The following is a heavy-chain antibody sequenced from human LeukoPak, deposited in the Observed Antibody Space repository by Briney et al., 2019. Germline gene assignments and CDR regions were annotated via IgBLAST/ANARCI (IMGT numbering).Heavy chain of an antibody. V-gene: IGHV3-7*01. CDR2: IKQDGSEK. CDR3: ATDSAGNDY. J-gene: IGHJ4*02. D-gene: IGHD6-13*01. Sequence: GGSLRLSCAASGFTFSTYWMSWVRQAPGKGLEWVANIKQDGSEKYYVDSVKGRFTISRNNTTNSLYLQMNSLRAEDTAMYYCATDSAGNDYWGQGTLVTVSS. CDR1: GFTFSTYW.